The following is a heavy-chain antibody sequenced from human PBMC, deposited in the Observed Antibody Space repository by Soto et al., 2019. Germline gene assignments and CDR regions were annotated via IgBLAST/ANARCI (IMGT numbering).Heavy chain of an antibody. D-gene: IGHD3-10*01. CDR2: INHRGST. Sequence: QVQLQQWGAGLLKPSETLSLTCAVYGGSFSGYYWSWIRQTPGKGLAWIWAINHRGSTNYNPSLNNRVTIAVCTSKNQFSLKLSSVIAADTAVYYCARGNFYYYGSGSYYSNYYYGLEVWGQGTTVTVSS. CDR3: ARGNFYYYGSGSYYSNYYYGLEV. J-gene: IGHJ6*02. V-gene: IGHV4-34*01. CDR1: GGSFSGYY.